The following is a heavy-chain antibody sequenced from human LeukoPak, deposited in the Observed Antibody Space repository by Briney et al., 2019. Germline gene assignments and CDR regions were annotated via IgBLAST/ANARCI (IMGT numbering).Heavy chain of an antibody. CDR3: ARDRVTSYDY. J-gene: IGHJ4*02. CDR1: GFTFSSYG. V-gene: IGHV3-48*04. CDR2: ISSSGSTI. Sequence: GGSLRLSCAASGFTFSSYGMHWVRQAPGKGLEWVSYISSSGSTIYYADSVKGRFTISRDNAENSLYLQMNSLRAEDTAVYYCARDRVTSYDYWGQGTLVTVSS. D-gene: IGHD2-21*02.